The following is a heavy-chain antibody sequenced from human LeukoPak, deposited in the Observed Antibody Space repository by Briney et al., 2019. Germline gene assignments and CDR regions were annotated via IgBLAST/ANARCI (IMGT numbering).Heavy chain of an antibody. V-gene: IGHV4-59*08. CDR1: GGSISSYY. CDR2: IYYSGST. D-gene: IGHD5-12*01. CDR3: ARCGDSWLQSGSPDY. J-gene: IGHJ4*02. Sequence: PSETLSLTCTVSGGSISSYYWSWIRQPPGKGLEWIGYIYYSGSTNYNPSLKSRVTISVATSKNQFSLKLSSVTAADTAVYYCARCGDSWLQSGSPDYWGQGTLVTVS.